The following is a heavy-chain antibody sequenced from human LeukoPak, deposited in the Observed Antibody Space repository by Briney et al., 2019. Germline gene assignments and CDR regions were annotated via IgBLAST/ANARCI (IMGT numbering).Heavy chain of an antibody. J-gene: IGHJ5*02. CDR2: INHSGST. D-gene: IGHD2-15*01. Sequence: SETLSLTCAVYGGSFSGYYWSWIRQPPGKGLEWIGEINHSGSTNYNPSLKSRVTISVDTSKNQFSLTLSSVTAADAAVYYCARHRCSGGSCYPMNWFDPWGQGTLVTVSS. CDR3: ARHRCSGGSCYPMNWFDP. V-gene: IGHV4-34*01. CDR1: GGSFSGYY.